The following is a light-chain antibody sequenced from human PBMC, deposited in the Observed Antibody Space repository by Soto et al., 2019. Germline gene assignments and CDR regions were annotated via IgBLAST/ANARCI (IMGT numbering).Light chain of an antibody. CDR3: QQRSNWPRLT. CDR2: DAS. CDR1: QSVSSY. J-gene: IGKJ4*01. Sequence: EIVLTQSPATLSLSPGERATLSCRASQSVSSYLAWYQQKPGQAPRLHIYDASNWATGIPARFSGSGSGTDFTLTISSLEPEDFAVYYCQQRSNWPRLTFGGGTKVEI. V-gene: IGKV3-11*01.